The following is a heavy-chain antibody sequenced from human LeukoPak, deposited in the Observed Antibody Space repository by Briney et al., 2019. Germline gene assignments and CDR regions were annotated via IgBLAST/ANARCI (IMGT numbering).Heavy chain of an antibody. V-gene: IGHV3-74*01. CDR3: ARRAFYDSSGYYLFDY. Sequence: GGSLRLSCAASGFTFSSYWMHWVRQAPGKGLVWVSRINTDGSGTTYADSVKGRFTISRDNAKNTLYLQMDSLGAEDTAVYYCARRAFYDSSGYYLFDYWGQGTLVTVSS. CDR1: GFTFSSYW. J-gene: IGHJ4*02. CDR2: INTDGSGT. D-gene: IGHD3-22*01.